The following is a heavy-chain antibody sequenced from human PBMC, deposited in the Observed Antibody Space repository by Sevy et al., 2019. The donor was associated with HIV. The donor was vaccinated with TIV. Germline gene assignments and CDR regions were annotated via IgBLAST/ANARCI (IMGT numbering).Heavy chain of an antibody. CDR2: ISPHSDVT. V-gene: IGHV1-2*02. D-gene: IGHD5-18*01. CDR3: VRDAGYRSGRWQKYFDY. J-gene: IGHJ4*02. CDR1: GYSFSDYY. Sequence: ASVKVSCKASGYSFSDYYIHWVRQAPGHRLEWMGWISPHSDVTNSEQNLQGRVTMTRDTSRTTVYMEVSSLRSDDTAVYYCVRDAGYRSGRWQKYFDYWGQGTLVTVSS.